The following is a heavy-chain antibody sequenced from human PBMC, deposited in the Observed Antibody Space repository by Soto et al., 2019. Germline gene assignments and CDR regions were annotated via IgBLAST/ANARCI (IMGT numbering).Heavy chain of an antibody. D-gene: IGHD3-16*02. J-gene: IGHJ3*02. CDR3: ARDVYPPAFDI. Sequence: GGSLRLSCAASGFTFRSYSMKWVRQAPGKGLEWVLSISSSSSYIYYADSVKGRFTISRDNAKNSLYLQMNSLRAEDTAVYYCARDVYPPAFDIWGQGTMVTVSS. CDR2: ISSSSSYI. CDR1: GFTFRSYS. V-gene: IGHV3-21*01.